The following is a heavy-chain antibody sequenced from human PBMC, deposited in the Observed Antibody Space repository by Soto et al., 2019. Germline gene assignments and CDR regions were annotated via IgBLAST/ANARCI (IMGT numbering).Heavy chain of an antibody. CDR1: GGSISSYY. CDR3: ARRGLSASLRGYYYYFMNV. CDR2: IFYSGST. D-gene: IGHD2-2*01. J-gene: IGHJ6*03. V-gene: IGHV4-59*08. Sequence: SDTLSLTCTVSGGSISSYYWSWIRQPPGKGLEWIGYIFYSGSTNYNPSLKSRLTISVDTSKNQFSLKLTSVTAADTAVYYCARRGLSASLRGYYYYFMNVWGKGTTVTVSS.